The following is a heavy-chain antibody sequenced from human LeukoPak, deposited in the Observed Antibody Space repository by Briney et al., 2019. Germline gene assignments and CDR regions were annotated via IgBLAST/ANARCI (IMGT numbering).Heavy chain of an antibody. J-gene: IGHJ4*02. D-gene: IGHD3-22*01. V-gene: IGHV3-23*01. CDR1: GFTFSNYA. CDR3: AKDDQVTMIVVDPPYFDY. Sequence: GGSLRLSCAASGFTFSNYAMNWVRQAPGKGLEWVSAISVTGAGTYYADSVKGRFTISRDNSKNTLYLQMNSLRAEDTAVYYCAKDDQVTMIVVDPPYFDYWGQGTLVTVSS. CDR2: ISVTGAGT.